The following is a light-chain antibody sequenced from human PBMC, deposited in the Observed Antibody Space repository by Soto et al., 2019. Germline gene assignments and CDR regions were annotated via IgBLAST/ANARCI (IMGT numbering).Light chain of an antibody. CDR3: HHRGNGIT. J-gene: IGKJ5*01. CDR2: DAS. V-gene: IGKV3-11*01. CDR1: QSLRSS. Sequence: ETMMTQSPDTLSVSLGERATLSCRASQSLRSSLAWYQQKPGQAPRLLIYDASSRATGVPARFSGSGSGTDFTLTISSLEPEDFAVYYCHHRGNGITFGQGTRLEIK.